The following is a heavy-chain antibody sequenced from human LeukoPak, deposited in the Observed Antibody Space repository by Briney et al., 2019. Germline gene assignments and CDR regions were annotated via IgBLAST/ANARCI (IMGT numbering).Heavy chain of an antibody. J-gene: IGHJ6*02. V-gene: IGHV3-11*01. Sequence: SGGSLRLSCAASGFTFSDYYMSWIRQAPGKGLEWVSYISSSGSTIYYADSVKGRFTISRDNAKNSLYLQMNSLRAEDTAVYYCARGPDFGTDHYGMDVWGQGTTVTVSS. CDR1: GFTFSDYY. D-gene: IGHD3-3*01. CDR3: ARGPDFGTDHYGMDV. CDR2: ISSSGSTI.